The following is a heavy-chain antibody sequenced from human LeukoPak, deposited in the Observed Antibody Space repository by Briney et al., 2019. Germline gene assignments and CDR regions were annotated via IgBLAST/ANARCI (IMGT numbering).Heavy chain of an antibody. CDR3: AKDKNGYPDY. CDR1: GFTFSSYW. Sequence: PGGSLRLSCAASGFTFSSYWMSWVRQAPGKGLEWVANIKQDGSEKYYVDSVKGRFTISRDNSKNSLYLQMNSLRTEDTALYYCAKDKNGYPDYWGQGTLVTVSS. CDR2: IKQDGSEK. V-gene: IGHV3-7*03. J-gene: IGHJ4*02. D-gene: IGHD5-24*01.